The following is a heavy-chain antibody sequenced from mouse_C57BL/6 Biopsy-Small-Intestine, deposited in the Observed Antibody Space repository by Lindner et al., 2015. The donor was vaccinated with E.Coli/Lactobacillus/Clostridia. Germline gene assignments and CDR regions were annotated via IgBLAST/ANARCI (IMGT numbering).Heavy chain of an antibody. J-gene: IGHJ3*01. CDR3: GAAWFAY. V-gene: IGHV1-22*01. CDR1: GYTFTDYT. CDR2: FNPNIGGA. Sequence: VQLQESGPELVKPGASVKMSCKASGYTFTDYTIHWVKQSHGKSLEWIGLFNPNIGGANYNQKFKDKATLTVDKSSSTAFLDLRSLTSDDSGIYYCGAAWFAYWGQGTLVTVSA.